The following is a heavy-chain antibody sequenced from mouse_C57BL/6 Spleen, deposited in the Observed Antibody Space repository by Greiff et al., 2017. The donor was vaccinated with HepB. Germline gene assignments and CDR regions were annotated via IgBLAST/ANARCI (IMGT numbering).Heavy chain of an antibody. CDR1: GYTFTSYW. CDR3: ARRYYGSSWDYFDY. J-gene: IGHJ2*01. Sequence: VQLQQPGAELVMPGASVKLSCKASGYTFTSYWMHWVKQRPGQGLEWIGEIDPSDSYTNYNQKFKGKSTLTVDKSSSTSYMPLSSLTSEDSAVYYCARRYYGSSWDYFDYWGQGTTLTVSS. V-gene: IGHV1-69*01. D-gene: IGHD1-1*01. CDR2: IDPSDSYT.